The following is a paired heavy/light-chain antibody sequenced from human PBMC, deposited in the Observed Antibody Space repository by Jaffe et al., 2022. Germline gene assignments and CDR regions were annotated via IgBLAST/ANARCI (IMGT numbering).Heavy chain of an antibody. D-gene: IGHD2-21*02. V-gene: IGHV3-23*01. CDR1: GISFSNYA. CDR2: ISNNGDAT. J-gene: IGHJ3*01. CDR3: VKRVTSRGGAFEL. Sequence: EVQLLESGGGLLQPGGSLRLSCAASGISFSNYAMCWVRRAPGTGPEWVSSISNNGDATAYADSVKGRFTISRDNSRNTLYLQMNSLRVDDTAVYYCVKRVTSRGGAFELWGQGTMVTVSA.
Light chain of an antibody. CDR3: HQYDQWPLT. V-gene: IGKV3-15*01. CDR2: DTS. Sequence: EIMMTQSPATLSVSPGERATLSCRASQSVGSKLGWYQQKPGQAPRLLIYDTSTRATGFPARFSGSGSGTEFTLTISSLQSEDSAVYYCHQYDQWPLTFGGGTRVEIK. CDR1: QSVGSK. J-gene: IGKJ4*01.